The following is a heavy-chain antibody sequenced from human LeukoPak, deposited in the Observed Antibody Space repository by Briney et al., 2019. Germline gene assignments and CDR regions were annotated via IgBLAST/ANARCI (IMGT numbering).Heavy chain of an antibody. J-gene: IGHJ4*02. D-gene: IGHD5-24*01. CDR1: GFRFSDYS. CDR3: ARDYKYAFDN. Sequence: PVGSLRLSCAASGFRFSDYSMNWVRQAPGKGLEWISYIGISSGNTNYADSVKGRFTISGDKAKNSLYLQMNSLRVEDTAVYYCARDYKYAFDNWGQGTLVTVSS. V-gene: IGHV3-48*01. CDR2: IGISSGNT.